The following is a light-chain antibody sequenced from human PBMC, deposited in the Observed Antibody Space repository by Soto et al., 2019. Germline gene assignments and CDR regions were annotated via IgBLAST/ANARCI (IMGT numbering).Light chain of an antibody. CDR2: DVS. CDR1: SSDVGGYNY. V-gene: IGLV2-14*01. CDR3: SSYTSSSTTG. Sequence: QSVLTQPASVSGSPGHSITISCTGTSSDVGGYNYVSWYQQHPGKAPKLMIYDVSNRPSGVSNRFSGSKSGNTASLTISGLQAEDEADYYCSSYTSSSTTGFGTGTKVTVL. J-gene: IGLJ1*01.